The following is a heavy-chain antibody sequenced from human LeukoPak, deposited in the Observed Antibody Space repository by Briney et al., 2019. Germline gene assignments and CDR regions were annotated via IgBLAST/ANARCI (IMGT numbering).Heavy chain of an antibody. J-gene: IGHJ4*02. CDR3: ARTLIAAADVFDY. Sequence: GGSLRLSCAASGFTFSSYWMSCVRQAPGKGLEWVANIKQDGSEKTYVDSVRGRFTISRDNAKNSLYLQVNSLRAEDTAVYYCARTLIAAADVFDYWGQGTLVTVSS. V-gene: IGHV3-7*01. CDR1: GFTFSSYW. D-gene: IGHD6-13*01. CDR2: IKQDGSEK.